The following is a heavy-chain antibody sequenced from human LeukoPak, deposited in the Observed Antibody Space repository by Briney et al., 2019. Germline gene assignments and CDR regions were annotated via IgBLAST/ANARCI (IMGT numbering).Heavy chain of an antibody. V-gene: IGHV4-59*01. CDR3: ARMIDGYYSDY. J-gene: IGHJ4*02. Sequence: PSETLSLTCTVSGGSISSYYWSWIRQPPGKGLEWIGYIFYTGSTNYNPSLKSRVTISVDTSKNQFSLNLSSVTAADTAVYYCARMIDGYYSDYWGQGTLVTVSS. D-gene: IGHD5-24*01. CDR1: GGSISSYY. CDR2: IFYTGST.